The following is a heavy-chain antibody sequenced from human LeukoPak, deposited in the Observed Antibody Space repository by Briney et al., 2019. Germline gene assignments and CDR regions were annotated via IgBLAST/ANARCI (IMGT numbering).Heavy chain of an antibody. V-gene: IGHV5-51*01. J-gene: IGHJ4*02. CDR3: ARKGAHGGYCSSTSCYAGY. D-gene: IGHD2-2*01. CDR2: IYPGDSDT. Sequence: GESLKISCKGSGYSFTNYWIGWVRQMPGKGLEWMGIIYPGDSDTRYSPSFQGQVTISADKSISTAYLQWSSLKASDTAMYYCARKGAHGGYCSSTSCYAGYWGQGTLVTVSS. CDR1: GYSFTNYW.